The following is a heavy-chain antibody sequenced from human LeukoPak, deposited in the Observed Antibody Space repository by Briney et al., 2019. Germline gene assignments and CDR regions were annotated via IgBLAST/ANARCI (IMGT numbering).Heavy chain of an antibody. CDR1: GGSISSSSYY. V-gene: IGHV4-39*07. CDR3: ARSSSWYTIDY. J-gene: IGHJ4*02. D-gene: IGHD6-13*01. CDR2: IYYSGST. Sequence: SETLSLTCTVSGGSISSSSYYWGWIRQPPGKGLEWIGSIYYSGSTYYNPSLKSRVTISVDTSKNQFSLKLTSVTAADTAVYYCARSSSWYTIDYWGQGTLVTVSS.